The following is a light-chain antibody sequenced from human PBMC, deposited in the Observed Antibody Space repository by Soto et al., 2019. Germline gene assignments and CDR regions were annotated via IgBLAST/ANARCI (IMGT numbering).Light chain of an antibody. V-gene: IGKV1-5*01. Sequence: DIQMTQSPSTLSASVGDRVTITCRASQSISSWLAWYQQKPGKAPKLLIYDASSLESGVPSRFSGSGSGTEFTLTISSLQPDDFATYYGQQYNSYSWLTCGGGPKVEIK. CDR2: DAS. CDR1: QSISSW. CDR3: QQYNSYSWLT. J-gene: IGKJ4*01.